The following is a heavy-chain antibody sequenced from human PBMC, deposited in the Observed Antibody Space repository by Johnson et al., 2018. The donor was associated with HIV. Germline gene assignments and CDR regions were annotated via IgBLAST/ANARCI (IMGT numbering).Heavy chain of an antibody. Sequence: VQVVESGGGVVRPGGSLRLSCAASEFTFDDYGMSWVRQAPGKGLEWGAGITWNGGRTRYADSVTGRFTISRDTSKNTLYLQMNSLRAEDTSVYYCAWDYYDSSGAFDIWGQGTMVTVSS. J-gene: IGHJ3*02. D-gene: IGHD3-22*01. CDR1: EFTFDDYG. V-gene: IGHV3-20*04. CDR2: ITWNGGRT. CDR3: AWDYYDSSGAFDI.